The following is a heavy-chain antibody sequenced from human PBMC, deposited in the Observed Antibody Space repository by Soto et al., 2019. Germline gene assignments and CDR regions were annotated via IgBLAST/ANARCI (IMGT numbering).Heavy chain of an antibody. Sequence: GGSLRLSCVVSGFTFSDHYMDWVRQAPGKGLEWVGRAKDKANSYTSEYAASVKGRFTISRDDSKNSLYLQMNSLKTEDTAVYYCARGGTLSYYYYGLDVWGQGTTVTVSS. V-gene: IGHV3-72*01. J-gene: IGHJ6*02. CDR2: AKDKANSYTS. D-gene: IGHD1-26*01. CDR3: ARGGTLSYYYYGLDV. CDR1: GFTFSDHY.